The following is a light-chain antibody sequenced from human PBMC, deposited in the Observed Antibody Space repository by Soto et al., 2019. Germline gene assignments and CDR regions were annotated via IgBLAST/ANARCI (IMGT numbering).Light chain of an antibody. V-gene: IGKV1-39*01. CDR3: QQSYSTPRT. CDR2: AAS. CDR1: QSISSY. Sequence: DIQMTQSPSSLSVSVGDRVAITFRASQSISSYLNWYQQKPGKAPKLLIYAASSLQSGVPSRFSGSGSGTDFTLTISSLQPEHFATYYCQQSYSTPRTFGQGTKVDIK. J-gene: IGKJ1*01.